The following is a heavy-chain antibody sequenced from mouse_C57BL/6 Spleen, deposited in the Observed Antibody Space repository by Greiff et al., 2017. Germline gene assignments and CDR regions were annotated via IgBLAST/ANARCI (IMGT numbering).Heavy chain of an antibody. Sequence: VKLMESGPGLVAPSQSLSITCTASGFSLTSYGVSWVRQPPGKGLEWLGVIWGDGSTNYHSALISRLSISKDNSKSQVFLTLNSLQTDDTATYYCANPERDGYSAWFAYWGQGTLVTVSA. J-gene: IGHJ3*01. CDR3: ANPERDGYSAWFAY. CDR1: GFSLTSYG. CDR2: IWGDGST. V-gene: IGHV2-3*01. D-gene: IGHD2-3*01.